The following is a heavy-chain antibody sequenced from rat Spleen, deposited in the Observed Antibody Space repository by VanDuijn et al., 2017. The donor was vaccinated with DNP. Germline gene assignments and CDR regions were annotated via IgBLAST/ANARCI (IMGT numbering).Heavy chain of an antibody. CDR2: ISSSGGST. Sequence: EVQLVESGGGLVQPGNSLKLSCAASGFTFSNYYMAWVRQVPGEGLEWFASISSSGGSTYYPDSVKGRFTISRDNAKNTLYLQMNSLRSEDTDTYYCARVNNNLYYGLDAWGQGTSVTVSS. J-gene: IGHJ4*01. CDR3: ARVNNNLYYGLDA. D-gene: IGHD1-10*01. CDR1: GFTFSNYY. V-gene: IGHV5S23*01.